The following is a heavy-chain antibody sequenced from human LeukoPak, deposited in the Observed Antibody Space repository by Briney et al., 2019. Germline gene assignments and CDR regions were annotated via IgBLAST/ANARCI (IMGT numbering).Heavy chain of an antibody. Sequence: SETLSLTCTVSGGSVSSGDYYWSWIRQPPGKGLEWIGYIYYSGSTYYNPSLKSRVTISVDTSKNQFSLKLSSVTAADTAVYYCARDSEDAFDIWGQGTMVTVSS. CDR2: IYYSGST. V-gene: IGHV4-30-4*01. CDR1: GGSVSSGDYY. CDR3: ARDSEDAFDI. J-gene: IGHJ3*02.